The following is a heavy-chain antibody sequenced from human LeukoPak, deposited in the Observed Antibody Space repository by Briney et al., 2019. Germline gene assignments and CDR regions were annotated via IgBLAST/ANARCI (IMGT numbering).Heavy chain of an antibody. Sequence: ASVKVSCTTSGYTFTRYYMHWVRPAPGQGLEWMGMINPSGGAPSYAQKFQDRVTMTRDTSTSTVYMEVSSLRSEDTAVYYCARKVYASNDYYYEYYLDYWGQGTLVTVSS. V-gene: IGHV1-46*01. CDR2: INPSGGAP. J-gene: IGHJ4*02. CDR1: GYTFTRYY. D-gene: IGHD3-22*01. CDR3: ARKVYASNDYYYEYYLDY.